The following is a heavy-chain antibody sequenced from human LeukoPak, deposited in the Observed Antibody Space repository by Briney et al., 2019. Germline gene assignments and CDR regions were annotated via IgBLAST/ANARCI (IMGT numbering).Heavy chain of an antibody. CDR2: ISWDSGSI. J-gene: IGHJ4*02. V-gene: IGHV3-9*01. D-gene: IGHD6-13*01. CDR1: GFSFSAYN. CDR3: ATLAAAGTGFDY. Sequence: PGGSLRLSCAASGFSFSAYNMNWVRQAPGKGLEWVSGISWDSGSIGYADSVKGRFTISRDNAKNSLYLQMNSLRAEDTALYYCATLAAAGTGFDYWGQGTLVTVSS.